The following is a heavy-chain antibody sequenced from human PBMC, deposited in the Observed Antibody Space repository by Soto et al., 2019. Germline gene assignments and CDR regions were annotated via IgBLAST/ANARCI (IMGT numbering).Heavy chain of an antibody. D-gene: IGHD2-2*01. CDR2: IIAYNGNT. CDR1: GYTFTSYG. V-gene: IGHV1-18*01. J-gene: IGHJ6*01. Sequence: ASVKVSCKASGYTFTSYGISWVRQAPGQGLEWMGWIIAYNGNTNYAQKLQGRVTMTTDTSTSTAYLELSSLRSEDTAVYYCASPLGYCSSTSCRSSQSRYGMDVWGQGTTVTVSS. CDR3: ASPLGYCSSTSCRSSQSRYGMDV.